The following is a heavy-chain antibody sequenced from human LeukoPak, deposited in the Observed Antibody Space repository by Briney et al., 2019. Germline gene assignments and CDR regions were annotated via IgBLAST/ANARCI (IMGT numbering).Heavy chain of an antibody. Sequence: SQTLSLTWAISGDSVSSNSAAWNWIRQSPSRGLEWLGRTYYRSKWYTYYAVSVKSRISINRDTSKNQISLQLNSVTPEDTAVYYCARSTGPIDYWGQGTLVTVSS. CDR2: TYYRSKWYT. J-gene: IGHJ4*02. CDR3: ARSTGPIDY. D-gene: IGHD1-1*01. CDR1: GDSVSSNSAA. V-gene: IGHV6-1*01.